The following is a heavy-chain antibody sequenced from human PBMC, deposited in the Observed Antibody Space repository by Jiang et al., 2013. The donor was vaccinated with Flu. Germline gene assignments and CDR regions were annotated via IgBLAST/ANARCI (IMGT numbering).Heavy chain of an antibody. CDR2: LILLTLIV. D-gene: IGHD1-1*01. V-gene: IGHV5-10-1*01. J-gene: IGHJ5*02. Sequence: SWVRQMSGKGLEWMGELILLTLIVRTVRPSKATSTSRLTRPISTAYLQWSSLKASDTAMYYCARHNGPSAHQRSLPGHIWFDPWGQGTLVTVSS. CDR3: ARHNGPSAHQRSLPGHIWFDP.